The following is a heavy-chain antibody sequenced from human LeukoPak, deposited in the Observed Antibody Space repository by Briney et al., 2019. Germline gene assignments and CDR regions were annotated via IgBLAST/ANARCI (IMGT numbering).Heavy chain of an antibody. CDR2: IKQDGSAK. CDR3: ATSSAAPANM. Sequence: GGSLRLSCAVSGFTFSTYWMSWVRQTPRDRLEWVANIKQDGSAKYYVDSVKGRFTISRDNAKNSLYLQMKSLRPEDTGVYYCATSSAAPANMWGQGTLVTVSS. D-gene: IGHD2-2*01. CDR1: GFTFSTYW. V-gene: IGHV3-7*01. J-gene: IGHJ4*02.